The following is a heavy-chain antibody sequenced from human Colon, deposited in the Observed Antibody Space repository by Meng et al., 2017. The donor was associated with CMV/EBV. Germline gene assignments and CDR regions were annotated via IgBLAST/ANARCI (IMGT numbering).Heavy chain of an antibody. CDR2: INPSGGST. CDR1: GYTFTNYY. D-gene: IGHD6-13*01. Sequence: ASVKVSCKASGYTFTNYYMHWVRQAPGQGLEWMGIINPSGGSTSYAQKFQGRVTMPRDTSTSTVYMELSSLRSEDTAVYYCARVSSWGGFIDYWGQGNLVTVSS. J-gene: IGHJ4*02. CDR3: ARVSSWGGFIDY. V-gene: IGHV1-46*01.